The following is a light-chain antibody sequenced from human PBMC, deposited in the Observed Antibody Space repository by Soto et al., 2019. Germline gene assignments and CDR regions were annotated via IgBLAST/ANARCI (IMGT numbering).Light chain of an antibody. CDR3: QQRTHWPLT. J-gene: IGKJ4*01. Sequence: DIQMSQSPSTLSASVGDRVTITCRASENIDKWLAWYQQKPGRAPKLLIYDASTLESGVPSRFSGSGSGTDFTLTISSLEPEDFAVYYCQQRTHWPLTFGGGTKVEIK. CDR2: DAS. V-gene: IGKV1-5*01. CDR1: ENIDKW.